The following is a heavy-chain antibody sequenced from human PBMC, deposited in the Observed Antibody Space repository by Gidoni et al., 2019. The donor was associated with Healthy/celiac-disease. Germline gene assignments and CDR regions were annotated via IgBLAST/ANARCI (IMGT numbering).Heavy chain of an antibody. CDR3: AKGGLSFNGDRFDY. J-gene: IGHJ4*02. V-gene: IGHV3-9*01. CDR1: GFTFADYA. Sequence: EVQLVESGGGLVQPGRSLRLSCAASGFTFADYAMHWVRQAPGKGLEWVSGISWNSGSIGYADSVKGRFTISRDNAKNSLYLQMNSLRAEDTALYYCAKGGLSFNGDRFDYWGQGTLVTVSS. D-gene: IGHD4-17*01. CDR2: ISWNSGSI.